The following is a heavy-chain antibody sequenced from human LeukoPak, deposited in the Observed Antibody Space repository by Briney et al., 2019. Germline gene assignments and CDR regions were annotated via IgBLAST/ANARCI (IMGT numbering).Heavy chain of an antibody. Sequence: PGGSLRLSCAASGFTFSSYAMSWVRQAPGKGLEWVSAISGSGGSTYYADSAKGRFTISRDNAKNSLYLQMNSLRVEDTAVYHCARGGLYGYDVFDYWGQGTLVTVSS. J-gene: IGHJ4*02. CDR3: ARGGLYGYDVFDY. V-gene: IGHV3-23*01. D-gene: IGHD5-12*01. CDR1: GFTFSSYA. CDR2: ISGSGGST.